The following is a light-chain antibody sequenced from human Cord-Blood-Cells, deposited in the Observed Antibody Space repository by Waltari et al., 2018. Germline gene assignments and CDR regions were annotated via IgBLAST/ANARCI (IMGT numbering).Light chain of an antibody. CDR3: AAWDDSLSGVV. CDR1: SPTNGSNY. CDR2: RNK. J-gene: IGLJ2*01. V-gene: IGLV1-47*01. Sequence: QSVLTQPPSASGTPGQRVTIHCFGSSPTNGSNYVYWYQQPPGTAPNLLIYRNKQRPSGVPDRSSGSKSGTSASLAIIGLRSEDESDYYCAAWDDSLSGVVFGGGTKLTVL.